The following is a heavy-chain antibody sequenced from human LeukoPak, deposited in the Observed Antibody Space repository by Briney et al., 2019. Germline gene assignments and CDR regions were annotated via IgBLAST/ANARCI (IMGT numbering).Heavy chain of an antibody. CDR1: GFTFDDYG. CDR2: INWNGGST. CDR3: ARARELLWFGELPYYFDY. V-gene: IGHV3-20*04. J-gene: IGHJ4*02. Sequence: RPGGSLRLSCAASGFTFDDYGMSWVRQAPGKGLEWVSGINWNGGSTGYADSVKGRFTISRDNAKNSLYLQMNSLRAEDTALYYCARARELLWFGELPYYFDYWGQGTLVTVSS. D-gene: IGHD3-10*01.